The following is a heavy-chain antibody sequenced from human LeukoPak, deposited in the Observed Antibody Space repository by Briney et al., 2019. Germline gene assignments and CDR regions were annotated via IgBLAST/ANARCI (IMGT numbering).Heavy chain of an antibody. CDR1: GGSFSGYY. CDR3: ARADETIFGVVIFY. CDR2: INHSGST. D-gene: IGHD3-3*01. J-gene: IGHJ4*02. Sequence: SETLSLTCAVYGGSFSGYYWSWIRQPPGKGLEWIGEINHSGSTNYNPSLKSRVTISVDTSKNQFSLKLSSVTAADTAVYYCARADETIFGVVIFYWGQGTLVTVSS. V-gene: IGHV4-34*01.